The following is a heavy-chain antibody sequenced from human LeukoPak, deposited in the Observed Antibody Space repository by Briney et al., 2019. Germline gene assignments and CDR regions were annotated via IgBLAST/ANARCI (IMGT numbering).Heavy chain of an antibody. CDR2: ISYDGSNK. CDR3: AREGLMVYAMHFDY. J-gene: IGHJ4*02. CDR1: GFTFSSYG. V-gene: IGHV3-30*19. Sequence: GGSLTLSCAASGFTFSSYGMHWVRQAPGKGLEWVAVISYDGSNKYYADSVKGRFTISRDNSKNTLYLQMNSLRAEDTAVYYCAREGLMVYAMHFDYWGQGTLVTVSS. D-gene: IGHD2-8*01.